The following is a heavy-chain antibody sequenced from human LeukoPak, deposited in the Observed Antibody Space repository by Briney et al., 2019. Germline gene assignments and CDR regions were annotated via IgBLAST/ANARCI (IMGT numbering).Heavy chain of an antibody. Sequence: GGSLRLSCAASGFTVSSNYMSWVRQAPGKGLECVSVIYSGGDTYYADSVKGRFTISRDDSKNTLYLQMNSLRAEDTAVYYCAREGVYYESSGYGPDNWGQGTLVTVSS. CDR1: GFTVSSNY. V-gene: IGHV3-53*01. CDR3: AREGVYYESSGYGPDN. D-gene: IGHD3-22*01. CDR2: IYSGGDT. J-gene: IGHJ4*02.